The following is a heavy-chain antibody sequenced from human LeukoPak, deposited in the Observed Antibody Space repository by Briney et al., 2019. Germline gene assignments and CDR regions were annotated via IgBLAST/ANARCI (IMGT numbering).Heavy chain of an antibody. CDR1: GGSISSGDYY. CDR3: ASQEGYCSSTSCHSFDY. CDR2: IYYSGST. Sequence: PPQTLSLTCTVSGGSISSGDYYWRWIRQPPGKGLEWIGYIYYSGSTYYNPSLKSRVTISVDTSKNQFSLKLSSVTAADTAVYYCASQEGYCSSTSCHSFDYWGQGTLVTVSS. V-gene: IGHV4-30-4*08. D-gene: IGHD2-2*02. J-gene: IGHJ4*02.